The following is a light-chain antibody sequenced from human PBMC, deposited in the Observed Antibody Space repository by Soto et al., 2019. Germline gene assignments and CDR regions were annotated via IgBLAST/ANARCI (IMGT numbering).Light chain of an antibody. CDR2: GAS. CDR3: QKYNNWPRT. J-gene: IGKJ1*01. CDR1: QSVSSN. V-gene: IGKV3-15*01. Sequence: EIVMTQSPATLSASPGERATPSCRASQSVSSNLAWYQQKPGQAPRLLIYGASTRAIGIPARFSGSGSGTEFTLTISSQQSEDFAVYYCQKYNNWPRTFGQGTKVDIK.